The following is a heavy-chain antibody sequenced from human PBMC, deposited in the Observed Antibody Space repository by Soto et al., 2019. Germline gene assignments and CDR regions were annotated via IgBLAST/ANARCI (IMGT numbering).Heavy chain of an antibody. D-gene: IGHD6-6*01. CDR2: IIPIFGTA. J-gene: IGHJ6*02. CDR3: ARGGIAARSGLITYYYGMDV. Sequence: SVKVSCKASGGTFSSYAIRWVRQAPGEGSAWMGGIIPIFGTANYAQKFQGRVTITADESTSTAYMELSSLRSEDTAVYYCARGGIAARSGLITYYYGMDVWGQGTTVTVSS. V-gene: IGHV1-69*13. CDR1: GGTFSSYA.